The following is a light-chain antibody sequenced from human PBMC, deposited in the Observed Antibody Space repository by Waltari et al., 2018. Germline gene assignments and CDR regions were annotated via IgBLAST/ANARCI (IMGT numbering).Light chain of an antibody. V-gene: IGKV1-39*01. CDR2: AAS. Sequence: DIQMTQSPSSLSASVGDRVTIPCRASQSITYYLNWYQQQPGKAPKLLVYAASSLQSGVPSRFSGSGSGTDFTLTINSLQPEDSATYYCQQTYSTPRTFGQGTKVQIK. CDR1: QSITYY. J-gene: IGKJ1*01. CDR3: QQTYSTPRT.